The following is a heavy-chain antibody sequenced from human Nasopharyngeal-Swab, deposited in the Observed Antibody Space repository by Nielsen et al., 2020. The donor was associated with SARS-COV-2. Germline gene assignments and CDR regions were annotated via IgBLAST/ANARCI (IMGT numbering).Heavy chain of an antibody. CDR1: GGTFSSYA. Sequence: SVKVSCKASGGTFSSYAISGERQAPGQGLEWVGGINPICGTANYAQKFQGRVTITADKSTSTAYMELSSLRSEDTAVYYCARARYYDSSGHYYYFDYWGQGTLVTVSS. D-gene: IGHD3-22*01. CDR2: INPICGTA. V-gene: IGHV1-69*06. J-gene: IGHJ4*02. CDR3: ARARYYDSSGHYYYFDY.